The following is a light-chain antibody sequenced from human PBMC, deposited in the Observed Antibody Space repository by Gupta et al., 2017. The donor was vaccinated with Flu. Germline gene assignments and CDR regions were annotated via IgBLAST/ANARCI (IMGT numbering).Light chain of an antibody. Sequence: SLGERATINCKSSQSVLYSSNNKNYLAWYQQKPGQPPKLLIYWASTRESGVPDRFSGSGSGTDFSLTISSLQAEDVAVYYCQQDDSTPYTSGQGTKLEIK. V-gene: IGKV4-1*01. CDR1: QSVLYSSNNKNY. CDR2: WAS. CDR3: QQDDSTPYT. J-gene: IGKJ2*01.